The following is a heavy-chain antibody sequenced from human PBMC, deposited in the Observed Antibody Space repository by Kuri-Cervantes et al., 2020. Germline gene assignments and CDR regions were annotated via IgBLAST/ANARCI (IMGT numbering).Heavy chain of an antibody. V-gene: IGHV1-2*02. Sequence: ASVKVSCKASGYTFTDYYMHWVRQAPGQGLEWMGWINPNSGGTNYAQKFQGRVTMTRDTSISTAYMELSSLRSEDTAVYYCARDIAVAGQYTFDYWGQGTLVTVSS. J-gene: IGHJ4*02. CDR3: ARDIAVAGQYTFDY. CDR2: INPNSGGT. D-gene: IGHD6-19*01. CDR1: GYTFTDYY.